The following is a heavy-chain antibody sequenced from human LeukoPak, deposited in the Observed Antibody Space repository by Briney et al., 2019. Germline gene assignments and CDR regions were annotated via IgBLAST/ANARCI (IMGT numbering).Heavy chain of an antibody. CDR2: ISYDGNTI. V-gene: IGHV3-30-3*01. J-gene: IGHJ4*02. D-gene: IGHD4-11*01. Sequence: PGRSLRLSCAASEFTFSNYARHWVPRAPGKGLQWVAVISYDGNTIHYAASVKGRFIISRDTSKNTLYLQMNSLRAEDTAVYYCARSGGLQKFDYWGQGTLVTVSS. CDR3: ARSGGLQKFDY. CDR1: EFTFSNYA.